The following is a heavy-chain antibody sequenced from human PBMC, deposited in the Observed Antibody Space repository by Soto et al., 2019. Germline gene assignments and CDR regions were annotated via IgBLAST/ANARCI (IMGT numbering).Heavy chain of an antibody. Sequence: QVQLVESGGGVVQPGRSLRLSCAASEFSFSLYGMHWVRQAPGKGLEWVAVIWFDGSKKYYADSVKGRFTISRDNSKNTLYLQMNSLRAEDTALYYCARDGLRREDVQYDNLYYFDYWGQGTLVTVSS. CDR2: IWFDGSKK. J-gene: IGHJ4*02. CDR1: EFSFSLYG. CDR3: ARDGLRREDVQYDNLYYFDY. D-gene: IGHD1-1*01. V-gene: IGHV3-33*01.